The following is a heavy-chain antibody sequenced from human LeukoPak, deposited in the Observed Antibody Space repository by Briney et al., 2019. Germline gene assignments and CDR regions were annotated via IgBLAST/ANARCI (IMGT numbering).Heavy chain of an antibody. CDR3: ARRGIAARHIDY. CDR1: GGSFSGYY. V-gene: IGHV4-34*01. J-gene: IGHJ4*02. CDR2: INHSGST. Sequence: PSETLSLTCAVYGGSFSGYYWSWIRQPPGKGLEWIGEINHSGSTNYNPSLKGRVTTSVDTSKNQFSLKLSSVTAADTAVYYCARRGIAARHIDYWGQGTLVTVSS. D-gene: IGHD6-6*01.